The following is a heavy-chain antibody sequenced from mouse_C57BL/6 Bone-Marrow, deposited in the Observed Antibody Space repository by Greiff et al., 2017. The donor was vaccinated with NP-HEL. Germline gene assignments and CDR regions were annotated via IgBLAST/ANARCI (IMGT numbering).Heavy chain of an antibody. J-gene: IGHJ1*03. CDR3: ARDGYYGSSPPWYFDV. D-gene: IGHD1-1*01. V-gene: IGHV1-39*01. CDR2: SNPNYGTT. CDR1: GYSFTDYN. Sequence: VQLQQSGPELVKPGASGKISCKASGYSFTDYNMNWVKQSNGKSLEWIGVSNPNYGTTSYNQKFKGKATLTVDQSSSTDYIQLNSLTAEYSAVYYCARDGYYGSSPPWYFDVWGTGTTVTVSS.